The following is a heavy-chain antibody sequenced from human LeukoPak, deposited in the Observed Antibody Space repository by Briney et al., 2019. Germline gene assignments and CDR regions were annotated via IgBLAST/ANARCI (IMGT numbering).Heavy chain of an antibody. CDR1: GGTFSSYA. Sequence: SVKVSCKASGGTFSSYAISWVRQAPGQGLEWMGGIIPIFGTANYAQKFQGRVTITADESTSTAYMELSSLRSEDTAVYYCASYYYDSSGFGYYYMDVWGKGTTVTISS. D-gene: IGHD3-22*01. CDR3: ASYYYDSSGFGYYYMDV. V-gene: IGHV1-69*13. CDR2: IIPIFGTA. J-gene: IGHJ6*03.